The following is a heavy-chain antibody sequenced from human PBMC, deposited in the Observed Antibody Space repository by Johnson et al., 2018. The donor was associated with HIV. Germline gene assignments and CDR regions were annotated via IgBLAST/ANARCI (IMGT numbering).Heavy chain of an antibody. D-gene: IGHD3-10*01. CDR1: GFTFSSYA. V-gene: IGHV3-30*04. CDR3: ASFRGVIRSDAFDI. Sequence: QVQLVESGGGVVQPGRSLRLSCAASGFTFSSYAMHWVRQAPGKVLEWVAIISYDGSNKYYADSVKGRFTISRDNSKNSLYLQMNSLRAEDTAVYYCASFRGVIRSDAFDIWGQGTMVTVSS. CDR2: ISYDGSNK. J-gene: IGHJ3*02.